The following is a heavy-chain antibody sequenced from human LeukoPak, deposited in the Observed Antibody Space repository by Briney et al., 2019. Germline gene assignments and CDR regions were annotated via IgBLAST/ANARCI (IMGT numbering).Heavy chain of an antibody. V-gene: IGHV3-11*06. CDR3: ASARGSIPGSSFDY. J-gene: IGHJ4*02. CDR2: ISSGSSYT. CDR1: GFTFSDYY. D-gene: IGHD3-10*01. Sequence: GGSLRLSCAASGFTFSDYYMTWIRQAPGKGLQWVSYISSGSSYTDYADSVKGRFTISRDNAKNSLDLQMNILRAEDTALYYCASARGSIPGSSFDYWGQGALVTVSS.